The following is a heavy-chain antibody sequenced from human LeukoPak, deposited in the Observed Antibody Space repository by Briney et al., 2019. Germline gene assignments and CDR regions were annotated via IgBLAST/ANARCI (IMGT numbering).Heavy chain of an antibody. J-gene: IGHJ4*02. CDR1: GFTFSSYG. Sequence: PGGSLRLSCAASGFTFSSYGMHWVRQAPGKGLEWVAFISYDGSNKYYADSVKGRLTISRDNSKNTLYLQMNSLRAEDTAVYYCARVVGAMDYWGQGTLVTVSS. V-gene: IGHV3-30-3*01. CDR3: ARVVGAMDY. D-gene: IGHD1-26*01. CDR2: ISYDGSNK.